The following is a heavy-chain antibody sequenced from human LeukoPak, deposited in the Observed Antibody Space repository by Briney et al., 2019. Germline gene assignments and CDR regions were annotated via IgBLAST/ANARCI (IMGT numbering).Heavy chain of an antibody. J-gene: IGHJ6*02. V-gene: IGHV4-31*11. CDR1: GGSIRSSSFY. CDR3: ARLSSLRFLEWSYYYYGMDV. CDR2: IYYSGST. D-gene: IGHD3-3*01. Sequence: SETLSLTCAVSGGSIRSSSFYWGWIRQHPGKGLGWIGYIYYSGSTYYNPSLKSRVTISVDTSKNQFSLKLSSVTAADTAVYYCARLSSLRFLEWSYYYYGMDVWGQGTTVTVSS.